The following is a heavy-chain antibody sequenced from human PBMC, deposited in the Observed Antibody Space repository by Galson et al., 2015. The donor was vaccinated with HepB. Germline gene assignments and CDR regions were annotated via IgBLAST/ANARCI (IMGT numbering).Heavy chain of an antibody. Sequence: QSGAEVKKPGESLKISCKASGYSFTSYDIHWVRQVTGQGLEWMGWMSPKSGDTGYAQKFQGRVTMTRDTSMRTAFMEMRSLTTEDTAVYYCAKGDGDYPESFDFWGQGTMVIVSS. V-gene: IGHV1-8*01. CDR1: GYSFTSYD. J-gene: IGHJ3*01. D-gene: IGHD4-17*01. CDR2: MSPKSGDT. CDR3: AKGDGDYPESFDF.